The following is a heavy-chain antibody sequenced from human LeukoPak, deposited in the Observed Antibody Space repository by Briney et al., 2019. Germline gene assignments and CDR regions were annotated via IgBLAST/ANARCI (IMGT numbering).Heavy chain of an antibody. CDR3: ARSIPLWKELRRDWFDP. Sequence: GASVKVSCKASGYTFTSYYMHWVRQAPGQGLEWMGIINPSGGSTSYAQKFQGRVTMTRDTSTSTVYMELSSLRSEDTAVYYCARSIPLWKELRRDWFDPWGQGTQVTVSS. CDR1: GYTFTSYY. J-gene: IGHJ5*02. D-gene: IGHD3-16*01. CDR2: INPSGGST. V-gene: IGHV1-46*01.